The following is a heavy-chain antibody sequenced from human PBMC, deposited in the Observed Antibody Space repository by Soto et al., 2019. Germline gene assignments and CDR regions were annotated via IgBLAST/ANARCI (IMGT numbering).Heavy chain of an antibody. J-gene: IGHJ6*02. CDR1: GYSFTDYH. V-gene: IGHV1-2*04. CDR3: ARGHSTDCSNGVCSFLYNHAMDV. CDR2: INPKSGGT. D-gene: IGHD2-8*01. Sequence: SVKVSCKASGYSFTDYHIHWVRQAPGQGLEWLGRINPKSGGTSTAQKFQGWVTMTRDRSISTVYMELTRLRSDDTAVYFCARGHSTDCSNGVCSFLYNHAMDVWGQGTTVTVSS.